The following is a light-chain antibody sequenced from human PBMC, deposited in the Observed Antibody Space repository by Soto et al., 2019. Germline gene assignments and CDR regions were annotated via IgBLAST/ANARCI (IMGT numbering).Light chain of an antibody. CDR2: EVS. Sequence: QSALTQPASVSGSPGQSITISCTGTSSDVGGYNYVSWYQQHPGKAPKLVIYEVSNRPSGVSNRFSGSKSGNTASLTISGLQAEDEADYYCSSYTSSSTQVFGTGTKLTVL. J-gene: IGLJ1*01. CDR3: SSYTSSSTQV. CDR1: SSDVGGYNY. V-gene: IGLV2-14*01.